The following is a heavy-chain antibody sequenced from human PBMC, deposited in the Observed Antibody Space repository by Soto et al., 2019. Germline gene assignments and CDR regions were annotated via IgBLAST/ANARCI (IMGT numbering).Heavy chain of an antibody. CDR2: MSPYNGHT. Sequence: QVQLMQSGPEVKKPGASVKVSCKASGYPFTVFGISWVRQAPGQGLEWMGWMSPYNGHTNYAQKLQGRVTMTPDTSTSTAYMELRSLRSDVTAVYYCARDPGGARVFDFWGQGTLVTVSS. J-gene: IGHJ5*01. CDR3: ARDPGGARVFDF. V-gene: IGHV1-18*01. D-gene: IGHD3-10*01. CDR1: GYPFTVFG.